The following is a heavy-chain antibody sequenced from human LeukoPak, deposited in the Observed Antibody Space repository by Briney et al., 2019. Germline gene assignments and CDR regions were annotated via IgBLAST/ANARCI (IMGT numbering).Heavy chain of an antibody. Sequence: GASVKVSCKASGYTFTSYGISWVRQAPGQGLEWMGWISAYNGNTNYAQKLQGRATMTTDTSTSTAYMELRSLRSDDTAVYYCAREGGCGGDCYIFDYWGQGTLVTVSS. J-gene: IGHJ4*02. CDR3: AREGGCGGDCYIFDY. D-gene: IGHD2-21*02. CDR2: ISAYNGNT. V-gene: IGHV1-18*01. CDR1: GYTFTSYG.